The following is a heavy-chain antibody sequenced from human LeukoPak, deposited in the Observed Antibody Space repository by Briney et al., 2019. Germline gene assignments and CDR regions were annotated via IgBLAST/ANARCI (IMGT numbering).Heavy chain of an antibody. CDR2: INHRGST. D-gene: IGHD3-9*01. J-gene: IGHJ5*02. V-gene: IGHV4-34*01. CDR3: ARQESMYYDILTGYYKSNWFDP. CDR1: GGSFSGYY. Sequence: SETLSLTCAVYGGSFSGYYWSWIRQPPGKGLEWMGEINHRGSTNYNPSLKSRVTISVDTSKNQFSLKLSSVTAADTAVYYCARQESMYYDILTGYYKSNWFDPWGQGTLVTVSS.